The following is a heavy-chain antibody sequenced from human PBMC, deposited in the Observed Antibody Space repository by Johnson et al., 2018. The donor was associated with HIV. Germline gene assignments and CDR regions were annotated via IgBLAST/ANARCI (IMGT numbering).Heavy chain of an antibody. V-gene: IGHV3-11*04. CDR2: ITGSGTTI. CDR3: AKETRDSRSALYI. Sequence: QVQLVESGGGLVKPGGSLRLSCAASGFIFSDYYMNWIRQAPGKGLEWVSYITGSGTTIYYADSVRGRFTISRNNAKNSLYLQMNSLRAEDTAMYYCAKETRDSRSALYIWGQGTMVTVSS. CDR1: GFIFSDYY. D-gene: IGHD3-22*01. J-gene: IGHJ3*02.